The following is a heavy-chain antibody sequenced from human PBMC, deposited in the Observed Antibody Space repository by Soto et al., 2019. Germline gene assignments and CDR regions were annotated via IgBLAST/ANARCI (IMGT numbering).Heavy chain of an antibody. D-gene: IGHD4-17*01. CDR3: ARHVFLGLYGDYGNWFDP. V-gene: IGHV4-39*01. J-gene: IGHJ5*02. CDR1: GGSISSSSYY. Sequence: QLQLQESGPGLVKPSETLSLTCTVSGGSISSSSYYWGWIRQPPGKGLEWIGSIYYSGSTYYNPSLKSRVTITVDPSTNQFSLKLSSVTAADTAVYYCARHVFLGLYGDYGNWFDPWGQGTLVTVSS. CDR2: IYYSGST.